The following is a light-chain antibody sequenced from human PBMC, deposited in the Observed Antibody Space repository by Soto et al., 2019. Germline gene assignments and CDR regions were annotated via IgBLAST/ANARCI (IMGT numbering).Light chain of an antibody. CDR1: ESLFGF. V-gene: IGKV3-15*01. CDR2: GVS. Sequence: EIVMTQSPATLSASPGERVTLSCRASESLFGFLAWYQHKPGQAPRLLIYGVSTKATGVPARFSGSGSATDFTLTITSLQSDDSAVYYCQSYNDWPFAFGQGTKLEI. CDR3: QSYNDWPFA. J-gene: IGKJ2*01.